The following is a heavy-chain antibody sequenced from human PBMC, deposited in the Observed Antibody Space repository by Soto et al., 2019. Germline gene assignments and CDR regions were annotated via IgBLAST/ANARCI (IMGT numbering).Heavy chain of an antibody. V-gene: IGHV3-49*03. CDR1: GFTFGDYA. CDR3: TRENSSSWPPTFDY. Sequence: SGGSLRLSCTASGFTFGDYAMSWFRQAPGKGLEWVGFIRSKAYGGTTEYAASVKGRFTISRDDSKSIAYLQMNSLKTEDTAVYYCTRENSSSWPPTFDYWGQGTLVTVSS. J-gene: IGHJ4*02. D-gene: IGHD6-13*01. CDR2: IRSKAYGGTT.